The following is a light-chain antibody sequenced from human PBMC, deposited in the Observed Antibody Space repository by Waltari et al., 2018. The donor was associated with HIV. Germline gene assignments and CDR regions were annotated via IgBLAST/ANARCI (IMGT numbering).Light chain of an antibody. J-gene: IGLJ2*01. V-gene: IGLV3-10*01. CDR1: ALPYSY. Sequence: SHELTQPPSVSVSPGQAARITRSGDALPYSYVYWYQQKSGQAPVLVIHEGSRRPSGIPERISGSTTGTMATLTISGAQVEDEADYYCFSTNSGGNQGLFGGGTKLIVL. CDR2: EGS. CDR3: FSTNSGGNQGL.